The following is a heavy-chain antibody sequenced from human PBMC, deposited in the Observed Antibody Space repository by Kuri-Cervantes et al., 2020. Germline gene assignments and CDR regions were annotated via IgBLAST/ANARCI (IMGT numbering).Heavy chain of an antibody. J-gene: IGHJ6*03. CDR2: INYSGRT. CDR1: GFTFSDYY. Sequence: GSLRLSCAASGFTFSDYYMSWIRRSPGKGLEWIGTINYSGRTDYNPSLKSRVTMFVDTSKNQFSLEVTSVTAADTAVYYCAREDYYYYVDVWGKGITVTVSS. CDR3: AREDYYYYVDV. V-gene: IGHV4-59*08.